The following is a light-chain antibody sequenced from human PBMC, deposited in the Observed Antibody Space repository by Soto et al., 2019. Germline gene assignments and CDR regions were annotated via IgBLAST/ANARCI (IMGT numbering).Light chain of an antibody. Sequence: DIQMTQSPSTLSASVGERVTITCRASQSVSNWLAWYQQKPGKAPKLLIYDVSSLESGVPSRFSSSGSGTEFTLTSSNLQPDDFATYFCQQYNNYPRTFGQGTKVDIK. V-gene: IGKV1-5*01. CDR2: DVS. CDR3: QQYNNYPRT. J-gene: IGKJ1*01. CDR1: QSVSNW.